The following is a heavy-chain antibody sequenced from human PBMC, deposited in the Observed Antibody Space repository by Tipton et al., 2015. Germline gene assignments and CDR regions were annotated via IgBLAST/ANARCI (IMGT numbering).Heavy chain of an antibody. CDR1: GGSINNYY. CDR3: ATDPPSTIRYDYASLDD. CDR2: IYYSGST. D-gene: IGHD3-22*01. J-gene: IGHJ4*02. Sequence: LRLSCTVSGGSINNYYWSWIRQPPGKGLEWIGYIYYSGSTNYNPSLKSRVTTSVDTSKNQFSLRLSSVTAADTAVYYCATDPPSTIRYDYASLDDWGQGTLVTVSS. V-gene: IGHV4-59*01.